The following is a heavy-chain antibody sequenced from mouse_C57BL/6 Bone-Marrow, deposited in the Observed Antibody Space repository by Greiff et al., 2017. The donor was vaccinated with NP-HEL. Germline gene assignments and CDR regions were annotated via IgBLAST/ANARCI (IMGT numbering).Heavy chain of an antibody. J-gene: IGHJ3*01. V-gene: IGHV1-50*01. CDR3: ARGGNGYYWFAY. D-gene: IGHD2-3*01. Sequence: QVQLQQPGAELVKPGASVKLSCKASGYTFTSYWMQWVKQRPGQGLEWIGEIDPSDSYTNYNQKFKGKATLTVDTSSSPAYMQLSSLTSEDSAVYYCARGGNGYYWFAYWGQGTLVTVSA. CDR2: IDPSDSYT. CDR1: GYTFTSYW.